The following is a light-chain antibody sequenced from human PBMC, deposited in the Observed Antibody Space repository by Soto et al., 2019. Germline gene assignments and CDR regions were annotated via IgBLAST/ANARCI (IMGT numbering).Light chain of an antibody. CDR1: ESVTSS. CDR3: QQYNNWPWT. CDR2: GAS. J-gene: IGKJ1*01. V-gene: IGKV3-15*01. Sequence: EIVMTQSPATLSVSPGDRATLSCRASESVTSSLAWYQQKPGQAPRLLIYGASTRATGIPARFSGSGSGTEFTLTISSLQSVDFAVYSCQQYNNWPWTFGQGTKVDIK.